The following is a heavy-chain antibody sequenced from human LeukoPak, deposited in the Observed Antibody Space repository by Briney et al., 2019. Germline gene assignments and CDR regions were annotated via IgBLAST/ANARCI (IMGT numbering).Heavy chain of an antibody. CDR1: GFSLSTSGVG. Sequence: SGPTLVNPTQTLTLTCTFSGFSLSTSGVGVGWIRQAPGKALEWLALIYWNDDERYNPSLKSRLTITKDTSKNQVVLTMIHMDPVDTATYYCAHRLEYTRSFDYWGQGTLVTVSS. CDR3: AHRLEYTRSFDY. J-gene: IGHJ4*02. D-gene: IGHD6-6*01. V-gene: IGHV2-5*01. CDR2: IYWNDDE.